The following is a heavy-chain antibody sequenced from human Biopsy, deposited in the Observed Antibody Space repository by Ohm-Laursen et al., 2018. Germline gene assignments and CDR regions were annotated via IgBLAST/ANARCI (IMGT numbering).Heavy chain of an antibody. Sequence: SETLSLTCTVSGGSVSSGDYYWTWIRQPPGKGLEWIGHISYTGYTSYNASLKSRVTISVDTSRNHFSLRLSSLTAADTAVYYCARGSNDFGGLYFPRWGQGTLLTVSS. CDR2: ISYTGYT. J-gene: IGHJ4*02. D-gene: IGHD4-23*01. CDR1: GGSVSSGDYY. CDR3: ARGSNDFGGLYFPR. V-gene: IGHV4-61*03.